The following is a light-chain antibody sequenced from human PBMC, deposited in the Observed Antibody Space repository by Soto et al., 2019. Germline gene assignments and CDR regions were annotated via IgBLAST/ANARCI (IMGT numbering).Light chain of an antibody. J-gene: IGKJ1*01. Sequence: LTQYPAPLSFSPGARATLSCRASQSISNSLAWYQQRPGQAPRLLVYDASNRATGIPARFSGSGSGTDFTLTISSLEPEDFAVYYCQQRSNWPRTFGQGTKV. V-gene: IGKV3-11*01. CDR2: DAS. CDR1: QSISNS. CDR3: QQRSNWPRT.